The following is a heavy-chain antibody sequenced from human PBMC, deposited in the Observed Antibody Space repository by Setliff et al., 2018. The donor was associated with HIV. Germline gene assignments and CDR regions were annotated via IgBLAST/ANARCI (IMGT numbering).Heavy chain of an antibody. D-gene: IGHD1-26*01. CDR3: VRHDPPNSGRFYFDL. CDR2: IYHTANT. V-gene: IGHV4-39*01. CDR1: AVSIGGYY. Sequence: SETLSLTCTVSAVSIGGYYWGWVRQPPGMGLEWIGSIYHTANTHYSPSLETRVAIFVDTSKNQFSLRLSSVTAADSAMYYCVRHDPPNSGRFYFDLWGRGTLVTVSS. J-gene: IGHJ4*01.